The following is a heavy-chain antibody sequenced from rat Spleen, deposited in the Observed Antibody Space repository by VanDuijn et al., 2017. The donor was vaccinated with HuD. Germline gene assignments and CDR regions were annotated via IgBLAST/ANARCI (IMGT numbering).Heavy chain of an antibody. V-gene: IGHV2-13*01. D-gene: IGHD1-4*01. J-gene: IGHJ2*01. CDR1: GFSLSNYG. CDR3: VRERVPGFAFYFDY. Sequence: QVQLKESGPGLVQPSQTLSLTCTVSGFSLSNYGVIWVRQPPGKGLEWMGVIWAGGTTNYNSAVQSRLSIRRDTSKSQVFLKMNSLQTEDTAIYFCVRERVPGFAFYFDYWGQGVMVTVSS. CDR2: IWAGGTT.